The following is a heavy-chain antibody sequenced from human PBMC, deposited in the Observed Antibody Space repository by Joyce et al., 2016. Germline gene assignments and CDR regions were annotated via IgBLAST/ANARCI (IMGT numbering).Heavy chain of an antibody. CDR1: GYRFSDSY. Sequence: QVNLVQSGAEVKKPGASVKVSCKASGYRFSDSYIHWVRQAPGQGRQWMGRMNPDTCDTIYAQKFQGGVTLSRDTFISTVYMEVSRLRSDDTAVYFCARGPMPPYAFDVWGQGTLVTVST. CDR2: MNPDTCDT. V-gene: IGHV1-2*06. CDR3: ARGPMPPYAFDV. J-gene: IGHJ3*01. D-gene: IGHD2-2*01.